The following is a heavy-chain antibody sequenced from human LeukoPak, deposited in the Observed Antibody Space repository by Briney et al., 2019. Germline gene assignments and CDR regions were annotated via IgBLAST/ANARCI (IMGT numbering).Heavy chain of an antibody. J-gene: IGHJ4*02. CDR1: GFTFSTFS. Sequence: QAGGSLRLSCAASGFTFSTFSMNWVRQAPGKGLEWVSTISTHGAATYYADSVKGRFTISRDNSKNTLYLQMNSLRAEDTAVYYCAKGYGGFTYWGQGTLVTVSS. D-gene: IGHD4-23*01. CDR2: ISTHGAAT. V-gene: IGHV3-23*01. CDR3: AKGYGGFTY.